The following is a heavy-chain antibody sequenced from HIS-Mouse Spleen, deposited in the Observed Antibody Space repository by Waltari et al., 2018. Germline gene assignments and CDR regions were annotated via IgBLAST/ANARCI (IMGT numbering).Heavy chain of an antibody. J-gene: IGHJ3*02. Sequence: QVQLVQSGAEVKKPGASVKVSCKASGYTFTGYYMHWVRQAPGQGLGWMGGINPNSGGTKYAQKFQGRVTMTRDTSISTAYMELSRLRSDDTAVYYCASVGYCTNGVCYDAFDIWGQGTMVTVSS. CDR3: ASVGYCTNGVCYDAFDI. D-gene: IGHD2-8*01. V-gene: IGHV1-2*02. CDR1: GYTFTGYY. CDR2: INPNSGGT.